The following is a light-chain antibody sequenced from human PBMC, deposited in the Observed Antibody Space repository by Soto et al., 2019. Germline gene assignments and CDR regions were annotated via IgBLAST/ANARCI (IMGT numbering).Light chain of an antibody. CDR2: DAS. CDR3: LQDHDDSWT. V-gene: IGKV1-5*01. Sequence: GYRVTITCRAGQSMSGWLAWYQQKPGKAPKLLIYDASNLESGVPSRFGGSGSGTEFTLTVSSLQPEDFATYYCLQDHDDSWTFGQGTKVDIK. CDR1: QSMSGW. J-gene: IGKJ1*01.